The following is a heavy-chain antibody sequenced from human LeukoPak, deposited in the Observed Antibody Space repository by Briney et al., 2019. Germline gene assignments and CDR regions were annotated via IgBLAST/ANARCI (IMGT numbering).Heavy chain of an antibody. Sequence: GGSLRLSCAASGFTFSSYNMNWVRQAPGKGLEWVSYISSGSFTIYYADSVKGRFTISRDNAKNSLYLQMNFLRDVDTAVYYCARDVRWLRFVFDYWGQGTLATVSS. J-gene: IGHJ4*02. D-gene: IGHD5-12*01. CDR1: GFTFSSYN. CDR2: ISSGSFTI. V-gene: IGHV3-48*02. CDR3: ARDVRWLRFVFDY.